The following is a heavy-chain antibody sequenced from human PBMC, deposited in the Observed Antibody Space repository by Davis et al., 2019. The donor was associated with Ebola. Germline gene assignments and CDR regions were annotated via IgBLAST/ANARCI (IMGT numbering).Heavy chain of an antibody. J-gene: IGHJ4*02. CDR3: ARESRDIVVVVAATGGPYYFDY. V-gene: IGHV1-18*01. Sequence: ASVKVSCKASGYTFTSYGISWVRQAPGQGLEWMGWISAYNGNTNYAQKLQGRVTMTTDTSTSTAYMELRSLRSDDTAVYYCARESRDIVVVVAATGGPYYFDYWGQGTLVTVSS. CDR1: GYTFTSYG. CDR2: ISAYNGNT. D-gene: IGHD2-15*01.